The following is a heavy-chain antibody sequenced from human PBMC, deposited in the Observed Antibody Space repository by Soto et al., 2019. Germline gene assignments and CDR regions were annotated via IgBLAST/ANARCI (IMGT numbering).Heavy chain of an antibody. J-gene: IGHJ6*02. D-gene: IGHD3-16*01. CDR1: GFPFNNYA. V-gene: IGHV3-30*18. CDR2: ISYDGSNS. Sequence: QVPLVESGGGVVQPGTSLRLSCAASGFPFNNYAMHWVRQRPGKGLDWVAVISYDGSNSYYSDSVKGRLTVSRDRSKDTLSLQMNSLRVEDTAVYYCAKGILSATFAPYAMDVWGQGTTVTVSS. CDR3: AKGILSATFAPYAMDV.